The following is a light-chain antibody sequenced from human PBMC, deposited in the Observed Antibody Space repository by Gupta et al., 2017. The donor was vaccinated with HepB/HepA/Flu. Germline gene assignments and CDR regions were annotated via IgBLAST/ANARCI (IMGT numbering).Light chain of an antibody. V-gene: IGLV2-14*01. CDR3: SSRRRTNTVV. CDR2: EVS. CDR1: TSAMCDYNY. Sequence: QSALTQPASVSGSPGQSLTISCTGTTSAMCDYNYYPWYQQHPAKPPKYNVNEVSKRLSGLSTRCTGSKSVNMASRAXSXDQADDXSDQYCSSRRRTNTVVFGGGTKLT. J-gene: IGLJ3*02.